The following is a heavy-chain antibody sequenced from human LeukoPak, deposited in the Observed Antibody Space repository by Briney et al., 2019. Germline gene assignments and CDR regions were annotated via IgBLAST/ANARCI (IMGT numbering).Heavy chain of an antibody. J-gene: IGHJ5*02. CDR3: ARDKGSFDWLLGGWFDP. V-gene: IGHV4-39*07. Sequence: SETLSLTCTVSGVSISSSNSYWGWIRQPPGKGLEWIGSIYYSGNTYYNASLKSRVTMSVDTSKNQFSLKLSSVTAADTAVYYCARDKGSFDWLLGGWFDPWGQGTLATVSS. CDR1: GVSISSSNSY. CDR2: IYYSGNT. D-gene: IGHD3-9*01.